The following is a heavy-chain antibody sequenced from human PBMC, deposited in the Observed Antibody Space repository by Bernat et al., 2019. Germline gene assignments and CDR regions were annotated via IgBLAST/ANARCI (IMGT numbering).Heavy chain of an antibody. CDR3: ARDNGGGDCYCFDY. CDR1: GFTFSSYG. V-gene: IGHV3-33*01. CDR2: LWYDGSNK. J-gene: IGHJ4*02. D-gene: IGHD2-21*02. Sequence: QVQLVESGGGVVQPGRSLRLSCAASGFTFSSYGMHWVRQAPGKGLEWVAVLWYDGSNKYYADSVKGRFTISRDNSKNTLYLQMNSLRAEDTAFYYCARDNGGGDCYCFDYWGQGTLVTVSS.